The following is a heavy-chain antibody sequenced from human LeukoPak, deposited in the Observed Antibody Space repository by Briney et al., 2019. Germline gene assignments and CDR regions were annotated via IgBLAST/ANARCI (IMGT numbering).Heavy chain of an antibody. CDR2: IYYSGST. CDR3: ARDSGSYRSLFVY. J-gene: IGHJ4*02. CDR1: GGSISSYY. V-gene: IGHV4-59*01. D-gene: IGHD1-26*01. Sequence: SETLSLTCTVSGGSISSYYWSWLLQPPGKGLEWLGYIYYSGSTNYNPSLKSRVTISVDTSTNHFSLKLSSVTAADTAVYYWARDSGSYRSLFVYWGQGTLVTVSS.